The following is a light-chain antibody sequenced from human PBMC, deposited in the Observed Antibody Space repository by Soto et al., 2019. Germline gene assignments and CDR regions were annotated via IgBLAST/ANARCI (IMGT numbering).Light chain of an antibody. V-gene: IGLV2-14*01. CDR1: SSDVGGYNY. CDR2: EVT. Sequence: QSALTQPASVSGSPGQSITISCIGTSSDVGGYNYVSWYQHHPGEVPKLMIYEVTNRPSGVSYRFSGSKSGNTASLTISGLQAEDEANYYCSSFRTGSTLVVFGGGTKLTVL. J-gene: IGLJ3*02. CDR3: SSFRTGSTLVV.